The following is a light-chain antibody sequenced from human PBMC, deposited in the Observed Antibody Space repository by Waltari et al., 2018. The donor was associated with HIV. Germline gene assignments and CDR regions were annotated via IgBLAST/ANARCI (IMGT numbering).Light chain of an antibody. CDR2: GTS. CDR1: QSIGNN. J-gene: IGKJ4*01. Sequence: EIVMTQSPATLSVSLGKSATLSCRASQSIGNNLAWYQQKFGQAPSLVMYGTSTRATGVPARFTGSGSGTNFTLTINSLQSDDSGIYFCQQHTSSVTFGGGTKV. V-gene: IGKV3D-15*01. CDR3: QQHTSSVT.